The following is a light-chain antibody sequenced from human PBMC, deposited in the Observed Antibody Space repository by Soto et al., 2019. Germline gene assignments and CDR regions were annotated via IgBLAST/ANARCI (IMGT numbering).Light chain of an antibody. Sequence: EIVLTQSPGTLSLSPGERATLSCRASQSISSSYLAWYQQKPGQAPRLLIYGASSRATGIPDRFSGGGSGTDFTLTISRLEPEDFAVYYCQQYGTSSWTFGQGTKLEIK. CDR3: QQYGTSSWT. J-gene: IGKJ1*01. CDR1: QSISSSY. CDR2: GAS. V-gene: IGKV3-20*01.